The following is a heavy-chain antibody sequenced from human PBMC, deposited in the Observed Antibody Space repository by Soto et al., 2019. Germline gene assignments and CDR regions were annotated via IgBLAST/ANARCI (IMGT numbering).Heavy chain of an antibody. CDR2: MIPIFGTA. V-gene: IGHV1-69*13. CDR1: GGPFSSYA. D-gene: IGHD6-13*01. Sequence: SVKVSCKASGGPFSSYAISWLRQAPGQGLEWMGGMIPIFGTANYAQKFQGRVTITADESTSTAYMELSSLRSEDTAVYYCATSIAALFGYYYGMDVWGQGTTVTVSS. J-gene: IGHJ6*02. CDR3: ATSIAALFGYYYGMDV.